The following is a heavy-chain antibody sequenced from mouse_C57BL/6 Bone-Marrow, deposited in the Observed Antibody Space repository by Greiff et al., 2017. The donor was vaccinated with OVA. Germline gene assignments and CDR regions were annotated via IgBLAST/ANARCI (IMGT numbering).Heavy chain of an antibody. CDR1: GYTFTSYW. CDR2: INPSSGYT. CDR3: ARGYGNYGGYFDV. Sequence: QVQLQQSGADLAKPGASVKLSCKASGYTFTSYWMHWVKQRPGQGLEWIGYINPSSGYTKYNQKFKDKATLTADKSSSTAYLQLSSLTYEDSAVYYCARGYGNYGGYFDVWGTGTTVTVSS. D-gene: IGHD2-1*01. J-gene: IGHJ1*03. V-gene: IGHV1-7*01.